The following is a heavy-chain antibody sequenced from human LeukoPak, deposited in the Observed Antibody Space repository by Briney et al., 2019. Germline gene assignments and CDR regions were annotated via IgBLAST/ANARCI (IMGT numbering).Heavy chain of an antibody. CDR1: GFTFSNAW. Sequence: PGGSLRLSCAASGFTFSNAWKSWVRQAPGKGLEWVGRIKSKTDGGTTDYAAPVKGRFTISRDDSKNTLYLQMNSLKTEDTAVYYCTTERGYCSSTSCVGAFDIWGQGTMVTVSS. CDR2: IKSKTDGGTT. CDR3: TTERGYCSSTSCVGAFDI. J-gene: IGHJ3*02. V-gene: IGHV3-15*01. D-gene: IGHD2-2*01.